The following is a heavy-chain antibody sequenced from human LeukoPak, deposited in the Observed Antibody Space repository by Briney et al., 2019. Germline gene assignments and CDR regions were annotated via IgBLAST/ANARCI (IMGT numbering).Heavy chain of an antibody. J-gene: IGHJ4*02. Sequence: GGSLRLSCAASGFTFSSYAMSWVRQAPGKGLEWVSAISGSGGSTYYADSVKGRFTISRDISKNTLYLQMNSLRAEDTAVYYCTRSDSGWYFDYFDYWGQGTLVTVSS. CDR3: TRSDSGWYFDYFDY. V-gene: IGHV3-23*01. CDR2: ISGSGGST. D-gene: IGHD6-19*01. CDR1: GFTFSSYA.